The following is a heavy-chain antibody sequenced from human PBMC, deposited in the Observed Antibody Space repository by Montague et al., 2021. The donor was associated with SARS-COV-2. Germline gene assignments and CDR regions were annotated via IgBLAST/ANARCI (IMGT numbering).Heavy chain of an antibody. D-gene: IGHD3-10*01. V-gene: IGHV4-39*01. CDR2: IYYSGST. CDR3: ARLPDLLLWFGEALDY. Sequence: SETLSLTCTVSGGSISSSSYYWGWIRQPPGKGLEWIGSIYYSGSTYYSPSLKSRVTISVDTSKNQFSLKLSSVTAADTAVYYCARLPDLLLWFGEALDYWGQGTLVTVSS. CDR1: GGSISSSSYY. J-gene: IGHJ4*02.